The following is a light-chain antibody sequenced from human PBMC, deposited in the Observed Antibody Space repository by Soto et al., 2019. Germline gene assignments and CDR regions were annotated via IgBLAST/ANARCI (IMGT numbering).Light chain of an antibody. Sequence: DIQMTQSPSSLSASVGDRVTITCRASQNINNSLNWYQQKPGKAPKLLIDAASRLQTGVTSRFSGSGSETAFPPTTSTLQPADFPTYYCHHSYVSPYTFGQGTKLETK. CDR1: QNINNS. CDR2: AAS. V-gene: IGKV1-39*01. CDR3: HHSYVSPYT. J-gene: IGKJ2*01.